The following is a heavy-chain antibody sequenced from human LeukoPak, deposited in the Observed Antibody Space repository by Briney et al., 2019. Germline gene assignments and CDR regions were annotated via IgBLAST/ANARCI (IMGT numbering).Heavy chain of an antibody. D-gene: IGHD2/OR15-2a*01. V-gene: IGHV4-39*07. J-gene: IGHJ6*03. CDR3: ARGPNTFPPVDYYYMDV. CDR1: GGSISSSSYY. CDR2: IYYSGST. Sequence: PSETLSLTCTVSGGSISSSSYYWGWIRQPPGKGLEWIGSIYYSGSTNYNPSLKSRVTISVDTSKNQFSLKLSSVTAADTAVYYCARGPNTFPPVDYYYMDVWGKGTTVTVSS.